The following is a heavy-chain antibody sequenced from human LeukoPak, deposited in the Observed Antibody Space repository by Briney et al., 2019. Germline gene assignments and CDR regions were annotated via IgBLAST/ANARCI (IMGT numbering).Heavy chain of an antibody. D-gene: IGHD6-19*01. Sequence: SETLSLTCTVSGYSTSSGYFWDWIRQPPGKGLEWIGTVYYDGRTYYNPSVKSRATLSKDTSDNRFSLDLRSVTASDTAVYYCATGYASGWTSDFDYWGQGILVTVSP. V-gene: IGHV4-38-2*02. CDR1: GYSTSSGYF. J-gene: IGHJ4*02. CDR3: ATGYASGWTSDFDY. CDR2: VYYDGRT.